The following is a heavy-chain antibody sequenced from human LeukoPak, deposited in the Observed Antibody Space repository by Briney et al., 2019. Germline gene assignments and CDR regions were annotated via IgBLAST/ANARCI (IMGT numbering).Heavy chain of an antibody. CDR2: ISGSGDRT. CDR1: GFTFSNYD. J-gene: IGHJ4*02. Sequence: GGSLRLSCAASGFTFSNYDVSWVRQAPGKGLEWVSAISGSGDRTYYADSVKGRFTISRDNSKNTLYLQINSLRAEDTAVYYCAKPSSGNYPPTGYWGQGTLVTVSS. D-gene: IGHD1-26*01. CDR3: AKPSSGNYPPTGY. V-gene: IGHV3-23*01.